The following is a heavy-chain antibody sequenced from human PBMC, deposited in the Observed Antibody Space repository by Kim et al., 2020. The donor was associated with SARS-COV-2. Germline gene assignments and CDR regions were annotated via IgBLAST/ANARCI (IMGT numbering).Heavy chain of an antibody. CDR2: IYYSGST. Sequence: SETLSLTCTVSGGSISSGGYYWSWIRQHPGKGLEWIGYIYYSGSTYYNPSLKSRVTISVDTSKNQFSLKLSSVTAADTAVYYCARFTWGSGSLEYWGQGTLVTVSS. CDR3: ARFTWGSGSLEY. J-gene: IGHJ4*02. V-gene: IGHV4-31*03. D-gene: IGHD3-22*01. CDR1: GGSISSGGYY.